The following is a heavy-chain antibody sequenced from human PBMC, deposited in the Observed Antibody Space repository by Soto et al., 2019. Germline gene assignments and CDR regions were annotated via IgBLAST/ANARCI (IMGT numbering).Heavy chain of an antibody. D-gene: IGHD3-10*01. V-gene: IGHV3-33*01. CDR3: VRGNGNYYGHFDY. Sequence: GGSLRLSCAASGFSFNIYGMHWVRQAPGKGLEWVAVIWNDGSNKYYADSVKGRFTISRDNAKNTLNLQMNSLRAEDTAVYYCVRGNGNYYGHFDYWGQGTLVTVSS. CDR1: GFSFNIYG. J-gene: IGHJ4*02. CDR2: IWNDGSNK.